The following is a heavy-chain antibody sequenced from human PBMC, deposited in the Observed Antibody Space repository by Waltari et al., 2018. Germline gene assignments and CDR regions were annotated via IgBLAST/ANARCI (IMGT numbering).Heavy chain of an antibody. CDR2: VWHDGSYK. J-gene: IGHJ4*02. V-gene: IGHV3-33*06. D-gene: IGHD2-8*02. Sequence: QVHLVESGGGVVQPGGALRLYCAASGFSFTNYALHWVRQAPGKGLEGVAVVWHDGSYKFYADSVKGRFTISRDNSKNTLYFQMNSLRAEDTAMYYCAKDGSASRLVRYYLDHWGPGTLVTVSS. CDR1: GFSFTNYA. CDR3: AKDGSASRLVRYYLDH.